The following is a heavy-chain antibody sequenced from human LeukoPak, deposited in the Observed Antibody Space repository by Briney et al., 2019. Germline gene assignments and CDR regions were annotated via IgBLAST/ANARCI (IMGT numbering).Heavy chain of an antibody. D-gene: IGHD3-10*01. CDR3: ARDSGYYYGSGSYYAFDY. CDR2: INPNSGDT. CDR1: GYTFIGYY. V-gene: IGHV1-2*02. J-gene: IGHJ4*02. Sequence: ASVKVSCKASGYTFIGYYMHWVRQAPGQGLEWMGWINPNSGDTNSAQKFQGRATMTRDTSISTAYVELSRLKSDDTAVYYCARDSGYYYGSGSYYAFDYWGQGTLVTVSS.